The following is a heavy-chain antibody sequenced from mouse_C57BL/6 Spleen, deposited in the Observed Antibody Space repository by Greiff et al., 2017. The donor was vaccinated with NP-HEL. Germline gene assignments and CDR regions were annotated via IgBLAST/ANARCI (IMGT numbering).Heavy chain of an antibody. V-gene: IGHV1-81*01. CDR2: IYPRSGNT. J-gene: IGHJ2*01. CDR1: GYTFTSYG. Sequence: QVQLQQSGAELARPGASVKLSCKASGYTFTSYGISWVKQRTGQGLEWIGEIYPRSGNTYYNEKFKGKATLTADKSSSTAYMELRSLTSEDSAVYFCARSTMVTTGFDYWGQGTTLTVSS. D-gene: IGHD2-2*01. CDR3: ARSTMVTTGFDY.